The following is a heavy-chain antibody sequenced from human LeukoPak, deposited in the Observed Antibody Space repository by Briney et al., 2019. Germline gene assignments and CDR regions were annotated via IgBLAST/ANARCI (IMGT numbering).Heavy chain of an antibody. J-gene: IGHJ4*02. CDR3: ARDTTVTPDY. Sequence: QSGGSLRLSSADSGFTVSSDCMRWVRQAPGKGLEWVAVISKDGSNKYYEDSVKGRFTISRDNSKNTLYLQMNSLSGEDTAVYYCARDTTVTPDYWGQGTLVTVSS. CDR2: ISKDGSNK. V-gene: IGHV3-30*03. CDR1: GFTVSSDC. D-gene: IGHD4-17*01.